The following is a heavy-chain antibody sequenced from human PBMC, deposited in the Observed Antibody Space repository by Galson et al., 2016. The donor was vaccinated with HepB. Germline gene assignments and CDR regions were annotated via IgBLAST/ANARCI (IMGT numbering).Heavy chain of an antibody. CDR2: TYYRSNWHY. J-gene: IGHJ4*02. CDR1: GDSVSSNSAA. CDR3: ARVSLITASIWTWSAVDY. D-gene: IGHD3-22*01. Sequence: CAISGDSVSSNSAAWNWIRQSPSRGLEWLGRTYYRSNWHYDYAVSAQGRFTINPDTSKNQFSLQLNSVTPEDTAVYYCARVSLITASIWTWSAVDYWGQGALVTVSS. V-gene: IGHV6-1*01.